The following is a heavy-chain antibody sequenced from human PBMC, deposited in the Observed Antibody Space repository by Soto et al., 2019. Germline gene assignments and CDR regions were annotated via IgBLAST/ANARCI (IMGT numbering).Heavy chain of an antibody. V-gene: IGHV4-39*01. D-gene: IGHD4-17*01. CDR1: GDSISSSSYY. CDR3: ATVGDDYGDYFDY. J-gene: IGHJ4*02. CDR2: IYYSGST. Sequence: PSETLSLTCTVSGDSISSSSYYWCGILQPPGKGLEWIGSIYYSGSTYYNPSLKSRVTISVDTSKNQFSLKLTSVTAADTAVYYCATVGDDYGDYFDYWGQGTLVTVSS.